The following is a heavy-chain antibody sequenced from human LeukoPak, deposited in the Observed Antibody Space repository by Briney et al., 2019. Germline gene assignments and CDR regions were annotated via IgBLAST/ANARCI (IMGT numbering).Heavy chain of an antibody. CDR1: GGSISSYY. J-gene: IGHJ3*02. CDR2: IYYSGST. Sequence: SETLSLTCTVSGGSISSYYWSWIRQPPGKGLKWIGYIYYSGSTNYNPSLKSRVTISVDTSKNQFSLKLSSVTAADTAVYYCARVAQQLVLRDAFDIWGQGTMVTVSS. CDR3: ARVAQQLVLRDAFDI. V-gene: IGHV4-59*01. D-gene: IGHD6-13*01.